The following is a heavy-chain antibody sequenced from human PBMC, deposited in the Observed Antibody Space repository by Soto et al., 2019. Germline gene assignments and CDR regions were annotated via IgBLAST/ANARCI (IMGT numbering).Heavy chain of an antibody. CDR3: ARGLDSGYDSAFDI. Sequence: PGGALRLSCAASGFTFSRYSMNWVRQAPGKGLEWVSYISSSSSTIYYADSVKGRFTISRDNAKNSLYLQMNSLRAEDTAVYYCARGLDSGYDSAFDIWGQGTMVTVSS. CDR1: GFTFSRYS. J-gene: IGHJ3*02. CDR2: ISSSSSTI. V-gene: IGHV3-48*01. D-gene: IGHD5-12*01.